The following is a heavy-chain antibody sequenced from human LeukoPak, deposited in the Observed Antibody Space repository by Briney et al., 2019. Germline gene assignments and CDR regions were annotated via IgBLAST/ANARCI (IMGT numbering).Heavy chain of an antibody. J-gene: IGHJ3*02. D-gene: IGHD3-3*01. V-gene: IGHV1-69*06. CDR1: GGTFSSYA. CDR3: ARVTDFWSGLGFGAFDI. CDR2: IIPIFGTA. Sequence: SVKVSCKASGGTFSSYAISWVRQAPGQGLEWMGGIIPIFGTANYAQKFQGRVTITADKSTSTAYMELSSLRSEDTAVYYCARVTDFWSGLGFGAFDIWGQGTMVTVSS.